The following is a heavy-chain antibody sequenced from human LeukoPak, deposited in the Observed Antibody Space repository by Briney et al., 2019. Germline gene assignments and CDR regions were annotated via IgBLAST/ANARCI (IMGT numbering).Heavy chain of an antibody. CDR1: GGTFSSYA. CDR2: IIPILGIA. Sequence: ASVKVSCKASGGTFSSYAISWVRQAPGQGLEWMGRIIPILGIANYAQKFQGRVTITADKSTSTAYMELSSLRSEDTAVYYCARAGYSKIGVDYWGQGTLVTVSS. D-gene: IGHD6-13*01. CDR3: ARAGYSKIGVDY. V-gene: IGHV1-69*04. J-gene: IGHJ4*02.